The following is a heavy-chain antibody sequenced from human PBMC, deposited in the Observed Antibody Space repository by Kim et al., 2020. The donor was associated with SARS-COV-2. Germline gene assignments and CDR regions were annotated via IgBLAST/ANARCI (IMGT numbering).Heavy chain of an antibody. Sequence: ASVKVSCKVSGYTLTELSMHWVRQAPGKGLEWMGGFDPEDGETIYAQKFQGRVTMTEDTSTDTAYMELSSLRSEDTAVYYCATGHRGTVTTIEGYYGMDVWGQGTTVTVSS. CDR1: GYTLTELS. V-gene: IGHV1-24*01. D-gene: IGHD4-17*01. CDR3: ATGHRGTVTTIEGYYGMDV. CDR2: FDPEDGET. J-gene: IGHJ6*02.